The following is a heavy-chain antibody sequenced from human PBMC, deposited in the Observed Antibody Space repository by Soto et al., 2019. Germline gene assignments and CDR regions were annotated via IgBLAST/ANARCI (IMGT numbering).Heavy chain of an antibody. V-gene: IGHV3-30-3*01. Sequence: QVQLVESGGGVVQPGRSLRLSCAASGFTLSMYVMHWVRQAPGKGLEWVAVMAYYGNREYSGDSVKGRFFVSRDNSKNTLYLQMNSLRPEDTAVYYCARVGGSFYGSWDSWGQGALVTVSS. CDR3: ARVGGSFYGSWDS. D-gene: IGHD1-26*01. CDR1: GFTLSMYV. CDR2: MAYYGNRE. J-gene: IGHJ4*02.